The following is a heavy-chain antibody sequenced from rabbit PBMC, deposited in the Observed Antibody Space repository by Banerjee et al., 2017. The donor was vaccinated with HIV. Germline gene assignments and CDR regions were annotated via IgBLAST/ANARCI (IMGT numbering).Heavy chain of an antibody. CDR1: GFTLSSYW. Sequence: QSLEESGGDLVKPGASLTLTCTASGFTLSSYWMCWVRQTPGKGLEWIASIYAGSSGPTYYASWAKGRFTISKTSSTTVTLQMTSLTAADTATYFCARDHAGAAEDGSGYVFNLWGQGTLVTVS. D-gene: IGHD5-1*01. J-gene: IGHJ4*01. CDR3: ARDHAGAAEDGSGYVFNL. V-gene: IGHV1S40*01. CDR2: IYAGSSGPT.